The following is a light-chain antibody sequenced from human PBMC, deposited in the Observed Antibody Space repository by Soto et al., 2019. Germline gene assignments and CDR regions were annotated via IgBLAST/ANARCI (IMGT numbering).Light chain of an antibody. V-gene: IGKV3-15*01. CDR3: QQYSSWPFT. CDR1: QSVSNN. CDR2: GAS. J-gene: IGKJ4*01. Sequence: EIVLTQSPATLSVFPGEKATLSCGASQSVSNNLAWYHQKPGQAPRPLIYGASTRATGVPARFSGSGSGTEFTLTISSLQSEDSAIYYCQQYSSWPFTFDGGTKVDNK.